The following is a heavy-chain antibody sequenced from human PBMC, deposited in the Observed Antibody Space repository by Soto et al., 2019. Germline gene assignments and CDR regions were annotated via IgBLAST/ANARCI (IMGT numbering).Heavy chain of an antibody. CDR3: TRESSSSTSVGY. V-gene: IGHV3-49*04. CDR2: IRSKAYGGTT. CDR1: GFTFGDYA. J-gene: IGHJ4*02. D-gene: IGHD6-6*01. Sequence: PGGSLRLSCTASGFTFGDYAMSWVRQAPGKRLEWVGFIRSKAYGGTTEYAASVKGRFTISRDDSKSIAYLQMNSLKTEDTAVYYCTRESSSSTSVGYWGQGXLVTFAS.